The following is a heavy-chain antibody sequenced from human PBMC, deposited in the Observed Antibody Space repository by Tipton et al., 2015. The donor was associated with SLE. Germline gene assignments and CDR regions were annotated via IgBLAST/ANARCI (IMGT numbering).Heavy chain of an antibody. J-gene: IGHJ2*01. V-gene: IGHV4-4*02. CDR2: IHHRGTT. Sequence: TLSLTCTVSGGSISSNTWWNWVRQPPGMGLEWIGEIHHRGTTNCNPSLKSRVTISVDKSKSQFSLKLSSVTAADTAVYYCARDRRGWYFDLWGRGTLVTVSS. D-gene: IGHD3-10*01. CDR1: GGSISSNTW. CDR3: ARDRRGWYFDL.